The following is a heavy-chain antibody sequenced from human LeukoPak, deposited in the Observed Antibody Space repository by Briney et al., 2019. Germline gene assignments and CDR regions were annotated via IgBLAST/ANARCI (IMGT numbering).Heavy chain of an antibody. D-gene: IGHD7-27*01. CDR2: ISGSGGST. Sequence: GGSLRLSCAASGFTFSSYAMSWVRQAPGKGLEWVSAISGSGGSTYYADSVKGRFTISRDNSKNTLYLQMNSLRAEDTAVYYCLNVGSLGYYYGMGVWGQGTTVTVSS. CDR1: GFTFSSYA. V-gene: IGHV3-23*01. J-gene: IGHJ6*02. CDR3: LNVGSLGYYYGMGV.